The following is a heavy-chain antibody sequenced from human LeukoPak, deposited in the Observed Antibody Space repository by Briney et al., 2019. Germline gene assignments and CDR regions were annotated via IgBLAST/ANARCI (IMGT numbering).Heavy chain of an antibody. D-gene: IGHD2-21*01. CDR2: ISTQNGNT. CDR1: GYTFTTYG. Sequence: ASVKVSCNTSGYTFTTYGISWVRQAPGQGLEWMGWISTQNGNTDYAQKIQGRATMTTDTATSTAYLELRSLSSADAAVYYCARDRRDLATIAFDYWGQGTLVTVSS. J-gene: IGHJ4*02. V-gene: IGHV1-18*01. CDR3: ARDRRDLATIAFDY.